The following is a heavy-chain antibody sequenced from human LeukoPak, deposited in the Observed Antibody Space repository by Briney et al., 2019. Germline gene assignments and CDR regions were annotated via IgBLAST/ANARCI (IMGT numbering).Heavy chain of an antibody. CDR1: GGSFSGYY. CDR3: ARGTDSSSWYQRYYYYYYYMDV. V-gene: IGHV4-34*01. CDR2: INHSGST. Sequence: PSETLSLTCAVYGGSFSGYYWSWIRQPPGKGLEWIGEINHSGSTNYNPSLKSRVTISVDTSKNQFSLKLSSVTAADTAVYYCARGTDSSSWYQRYYYYYYYMDVWGKGTTVTVSS. D-gene: IGHD6-13*01. J-gene: IGHJ6*03.